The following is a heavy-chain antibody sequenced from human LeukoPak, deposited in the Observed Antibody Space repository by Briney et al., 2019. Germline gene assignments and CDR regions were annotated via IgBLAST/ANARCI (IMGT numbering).Heavy chain of an antibody. Sequence: SETLSLTCTISGGPVSDYYWSWIRQSPGQGLEWIGYIYHTGSTSYSPSLKSRVTISVDTSKNQFSLKLSSVTAADTAVYFCARGPYSYDSSGAFDIWGQGTMVTVSS. CDR1: GGPVSDYY. D-gene: IGHD3-22*01. J-gene: IGHJ3*02. CDR3: ARGPYSYDSSGAFDI. V-gene: IGHV4-59*08. CDR2: IYHTGST.